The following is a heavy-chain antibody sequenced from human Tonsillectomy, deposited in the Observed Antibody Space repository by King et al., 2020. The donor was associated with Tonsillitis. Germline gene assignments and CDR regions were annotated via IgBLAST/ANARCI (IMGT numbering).Heavy chain of an antibody. CDR1: GFTFTNNA. CDR2: ISGAGGSP. D-gene: IGHD2-15*01. V-gene: IGHV3-23*04. J-gene: IGHJ3*02. Sequence: VQLVESGGGLVQPGGSLRLSCAASGFTFTNNAMNWVRQAPGKGLEWVSAISGAGGSPYYADSVKGRFTISRDNSKNTLYLQMNSLRAADTAVYYCAKNRGCLPGAFDMWGQGTMVTVSS. CDR3: AKNRGCLPGAFDM.